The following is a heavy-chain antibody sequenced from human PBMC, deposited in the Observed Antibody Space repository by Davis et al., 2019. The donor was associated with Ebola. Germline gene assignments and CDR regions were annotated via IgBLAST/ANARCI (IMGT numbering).Heavy chain of an antibody. CDR1: GYTFTSYY. D-gene: IGHD2-8*01. Sequence: ASVKVSCKASGYTFTSYYMHWVRQAPGQGLEWMGIINPCGGSTSYAQKFQGRVTMTRDTSTSTVYMELSSLRSEDTAVYYCARGRRSDVYGGYSDYWGQGTLVTVSS. CDR2: INPCGGST. V-gene: IGHV1-46*01. J-gene: IGHJ4*02. CDR3: ARGRRSDVYGGYSDY.